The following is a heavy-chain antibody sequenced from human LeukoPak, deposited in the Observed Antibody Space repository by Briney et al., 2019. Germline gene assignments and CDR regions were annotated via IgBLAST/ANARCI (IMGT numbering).Heavy chain of an antibody. Sequence: GGSLRLSCAASGFTFSSYGMSWVRQAPGKGLEWVSAISGSGGSTYYADSVKGRFTISRDNSKNTLYLQMNSLRAEDTAVYYCAKDPRRYSRTGGYFDYWGQGTLVTVSS. J-gene: IGHJ4*02. V-gene: IGHV3-23*01. CDR3: AKDPRRYSRTGGYFDY. CDR2: ISGSGGST. CDR1: GFTFSSYG. D-gene: IGHD6-13*01.